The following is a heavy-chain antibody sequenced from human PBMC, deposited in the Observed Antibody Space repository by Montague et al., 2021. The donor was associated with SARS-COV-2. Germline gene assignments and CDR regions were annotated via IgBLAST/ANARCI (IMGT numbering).Heavy chain of an antibody. Sequence: SETLSLTCTVSGRSISSYYWSRIRQPPGKGLEWIGYIYYSGSTNYNPSLKSRVTISVDTSKNQFSLKLSSVTAADTAVYYCARHPIGSFPRYGMDVWGQGTTVTVSS. CDR2: IYYSGST. CDR1: GRSISSYY. CDR3: ARHPIGSFPRYGMDV. D-gene: IGHD2-15*01. J-gene: IGHJ6*02. V-gene: IGHV4-59*08.